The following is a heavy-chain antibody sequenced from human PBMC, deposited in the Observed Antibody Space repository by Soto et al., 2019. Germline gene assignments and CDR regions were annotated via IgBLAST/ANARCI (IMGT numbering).Heavy chain of an antibody. CDR3: ARPAVPNSTGWYGFDY. Sequence: SETLSLTCTVSGGSISSYYWSWIRQPPGKGLEWIGNIYHNGATNYNPSLKSRVTISLDTSKSQFSLKLSSVTAADTAVYYCARPAVPNSTGWYGFDYWGQGTLVTVSS. J-gene: IGHJ4*02. V-gene: IGHV4-59*08. D-gene: IGHD6-13*01. CDR2: IYHNGAT. CDR1: GGSISSYY.